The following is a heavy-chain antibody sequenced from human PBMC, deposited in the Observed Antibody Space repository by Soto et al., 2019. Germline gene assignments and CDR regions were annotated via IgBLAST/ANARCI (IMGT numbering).Heavy chain of an antibody. CDR2: IIPIYGTA. V-gene: IGHV1-69*01. CDR1: GGTLSSYV. Sequence: QVQLVQSGAEVKKTGSSVKVSCKASGGTLSSYVISWVRQAPGQGLEWMGGIIPIYGTANYAEKFQGRVTITADEYTSTAYMELSRLRSEDTAIYYCARDLGGCIAGSCSYNWFDPWGQGTLVTVSS. J-gene: IGHJ5*02. CDR3: ARDLGGCIAGSCSYNWFDP. D-gene: IGHD2-15*01.